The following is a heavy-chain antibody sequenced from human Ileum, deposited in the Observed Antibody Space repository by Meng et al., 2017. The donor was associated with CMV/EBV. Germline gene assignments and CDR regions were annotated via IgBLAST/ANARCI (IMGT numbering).Heavy chain of an antibody. V-gene: IGHV4-59*01. D-gene: IGHD3-10*02. CDR3: AADIASVWMFF. CDR1: TDSISNYY. Sequence: QVHLQESGPRLVKPSATPSLPCIVSTDSISNYYWSWIRQAPGKRLEWIGNIHYSGTTNYSPSLNSRVTISLDTSKNQFSLNLRSVTAADTAVYYCAADIASVWMFFWGQGTLVTVSS. CDR2: IHYSGTT. J-gene: IGHJ4*02.